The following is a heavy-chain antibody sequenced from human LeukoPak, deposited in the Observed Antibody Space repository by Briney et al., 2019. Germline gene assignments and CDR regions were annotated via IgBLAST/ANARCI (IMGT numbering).Heavy chain of an antibody. CDR2: IYPGDSDT. CDR3: ASPGTALPRGDYYGMDV. CDR1: GYSFTGYW. V-gene: IGHV5-51*01. D-gene: IGHD3-10*01. J-gene: IGHJ6*02. Sequence: GESLKISCKGSGYSFTGYWIGWVRQMPGKGLEWMGIIYPGDSDTRYSPSFQGQVTISADKSISTAYLQWSSLKASDTAMYYCASPGTALPRGDYYGMDVWGQGTTVTVSS.